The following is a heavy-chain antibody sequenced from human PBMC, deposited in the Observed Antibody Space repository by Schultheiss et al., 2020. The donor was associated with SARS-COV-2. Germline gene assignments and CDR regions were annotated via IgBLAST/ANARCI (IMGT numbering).Heavy chain of an antibody. CDR3: VKDPYCSSTSCQGWFDP. CDR2: ISSNGGST. J-gene: IGHJ5*02. D-gene: IGHD2-2*01. Sequence: GESLKISCSASGFTFSSYAMHWVRQAPGKGLEYVSAISSNGGSTYYADSVKGRFTISRDNSKNTLYLQMSSLRAEDTAVYYCVKDPYCSSTSCQGWFDPWGQGTLVTVSS. CDR1: GFTFSSYA. V-gene: IGHV3-64D*09.